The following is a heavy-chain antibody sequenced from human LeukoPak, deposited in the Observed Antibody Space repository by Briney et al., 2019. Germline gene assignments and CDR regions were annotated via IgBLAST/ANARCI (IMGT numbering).Heavy chain of an antibody. V-gene: IGHV3-49*03. CDR3: TRPGYSSGWYRGGDAFDI. CDR2: IRSKAYGGTT. CDR1: GFTFGDYA. Sequence: TGGSLRLSCTASGFTFGDYAMSWFRQAPGKGLEWVGFIRSKAYGGTTEYAASVKGRFTISRDDSKSIAYLQMNSLKTEDTAVYYCTRPGYSSGWYRGGDAFDIWGQGTMVTVSS. J-gene: IGHJ3*02. D-gene: IGHD6-13*01.